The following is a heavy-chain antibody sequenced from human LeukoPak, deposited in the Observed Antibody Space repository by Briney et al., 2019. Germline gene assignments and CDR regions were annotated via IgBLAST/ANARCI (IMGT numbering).Heavy chain of an antibody. D-gene: IGHD1-20*01. V-gene: IGHV3-30*02. J-gene: IGHJ4*02. CDR1: GFTFSSLG. CDR2: VEHDGTTK. CDR3: VTDLHGINWYVQ. Sequence: GGPLRLSCLGSGFTFSSLGMHWVRQAPGKGLEWVAFVEHDGTTKYYADSVKGRFSISRDNSRNTLFLQIYSLRADDTSMYYCVTDLHGINWYVQWGQGTLVTVSS.